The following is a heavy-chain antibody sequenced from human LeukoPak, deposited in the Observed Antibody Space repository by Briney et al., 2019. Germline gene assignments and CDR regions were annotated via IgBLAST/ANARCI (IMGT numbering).Heavy chain of an antibody. CDR1: GFTFSSSA. J-gene: IGHJ4*02. CDR2: ISNNGGYT. Sequence: GGSLRLSCAASGFTFSSSAMSWVRQAPGKGLEWVSAISNNGGYTYYADSVQGRFTISRDNSKNTLYLQMNSLRAEDTAVYYCARDSSHFDYWGQGTLVTVSS. D-gene: IGHD6-13*01. CDR3: ARDSSHFDY. V-gene: IGHV3-23*01.